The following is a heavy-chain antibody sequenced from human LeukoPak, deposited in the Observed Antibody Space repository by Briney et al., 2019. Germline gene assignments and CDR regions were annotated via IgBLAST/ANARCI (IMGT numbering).Heavy chain of an antibody. CDR2: ISAYNGNT. CDR1: GGTFSSYA. CDR3: VRDGGWYDFDY. V-gene: IGHV1-18*01. J-gene: IGHJ4*02. D-gene: IGHD6-19*01. Sequence: GASVKVSCKASGGTFSSYAISWVRQAPGQGLEWMGWISAYNGNTNYAQKFQGRVTMTTDTSTSTAYMELRSLRSDDTAVYYCVRDGGWYDFDYWGQGTLVTVSS.